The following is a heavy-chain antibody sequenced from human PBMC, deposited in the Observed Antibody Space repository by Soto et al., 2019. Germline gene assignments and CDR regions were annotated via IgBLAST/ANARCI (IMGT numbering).Heavy chain of an antibody. V-gene: IGHV1-18*04. CDR3: ARDMQXSDGTDLLGYYYYGMDV. CDR1: GYTFTSYG. CDR2: ISAYNGNT. J-gene: IGHJ6*02. D-gene: IGHD1-1*01. Sequence: GASVKVSCKASGYTFTSYGISWVRQAPGQGLEWMGWISAYNGNTNYAQKLQGRVTMTTDTSTSTAYMELRSLRSDDTAVYYCARDMQXSDGTDLLGYYYYGMDVWGQGTTVTVSS.